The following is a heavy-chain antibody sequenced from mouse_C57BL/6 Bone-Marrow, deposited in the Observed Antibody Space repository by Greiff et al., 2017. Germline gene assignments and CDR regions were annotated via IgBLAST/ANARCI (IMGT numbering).Heavy chain of an antibody. CDR1: GYTFTSYW. V-gene: IGHV1-7*01. J-gene: IGHJ2*01. Sequence: QVQLKESGAELAKPGASVKLSCKASGYTFTSYWMHWVKQRPGQGLEWIGYINPSSGYTKYNQKFKDKATLTADKSSSTAYMQLSSLTYEDSAVYYCARSFITTVVNFAYWGQGTTLTVSS. D-gene: IGHD1-1*01. CDR3: ARSFITTVVNFAY. CDR2: INPSSGYT.